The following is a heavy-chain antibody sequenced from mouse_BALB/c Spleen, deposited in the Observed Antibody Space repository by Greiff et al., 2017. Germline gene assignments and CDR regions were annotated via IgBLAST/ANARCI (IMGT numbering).Heavy chain of an antibody. CDR2: ISSGGSYT. CDR3: ARHLTMMKDY. Sequence: EVQLVESGGDLVKPGGSLKLSCAASGFTFSSYGMSWVRQTPDKRLEWVATISSGGSYTYYPDSVKGRFTISRDNAKNTLYLQMSSLKSEDTAMYYCARHLTMMKDYWGQGTTLTVSS. CDR1: GFTFSSYG. V-gene: IGHV5-6*01. D-gene: IGHD2-4*01. J-gene: IGHJ2*01.